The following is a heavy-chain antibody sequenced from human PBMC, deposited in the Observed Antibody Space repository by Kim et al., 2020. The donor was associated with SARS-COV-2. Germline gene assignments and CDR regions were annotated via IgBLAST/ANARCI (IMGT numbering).Heavy chain of an antibody. CDR2: IYYTGTT. Sequence: SETLSLTCTVSGGSISSSDYYWSWIRQVPGKGLEWIGYIYYTGTTYYNPSLKSRISLSIDTSKNQFSLKMTSVTATDTAVYYCTRGYSSPTSNKFGPWGRGTLVTVSS. CDR3: TRGYSSPTSNKFGP. D-gene: IGHD2-2*01. V-gene: IGHV4-30-4*01. CDR1: GGSISSSDYY. J-gene: IGHJ5*02.